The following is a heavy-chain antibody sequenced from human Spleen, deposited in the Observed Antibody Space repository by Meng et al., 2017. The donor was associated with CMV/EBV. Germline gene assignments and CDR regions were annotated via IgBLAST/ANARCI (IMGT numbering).Heavy chain of an antibody. D-gene: IGHD3-16*01. J-gene: IGHJ3*02. Sequence: GGSLRLSCTASGFTFTDYYMSWIRQAPGKGLEWVSYIYSSGTTMYYADSVKGRFTISRDNARNSLYLQMNSLTVDDTAVYYCARDWGEEEGAFDIWGQGTMVTVSS. CDR2: IYSSGTTM. CDR1: GFTFTDYY. V-gene: IGHV3-11*01. CDR3: ARDWGEEEGAFDI.